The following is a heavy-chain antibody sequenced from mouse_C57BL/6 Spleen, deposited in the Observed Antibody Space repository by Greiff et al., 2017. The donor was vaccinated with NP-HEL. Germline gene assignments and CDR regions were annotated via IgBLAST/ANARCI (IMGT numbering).Heavy chain of an antibody. D-gene: IGHD1-1*01. CDR2: IYPRDGST. V-gene: IGHV1-85*01. CDR3: ARSAYYYGSSYETFFAY. Sequence: QVQLKESGPELVKPGASVKLSCKASGYTFTSYDINWVKQRPGQGLEWIGWIYPRDGSTKYNEKFKGKATMTVDTSSSTAYMELHSLTSEDSAVYFCARSAYYYGSSYETFFAYWGQGTLVTVSA. CDR1: GYTFTSYD. J-gene: IGHJ3*01.